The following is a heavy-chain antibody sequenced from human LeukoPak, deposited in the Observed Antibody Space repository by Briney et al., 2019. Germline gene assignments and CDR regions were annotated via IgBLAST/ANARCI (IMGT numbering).Heavy chain of an antibody. CDR3: ARELVGGGNSYYFDY. D-gene: IGHD4-23*01. V-gene: IGHV4-59*12. CDR1: GGSISSYY. CDR2: IYYSGST. J-gene: IGHJ4*02. Sequence: SETLSLTCTVSGGSISSYYWSWIRQPPGKGLEWIGYIYYSGSTNYNPSLKSRVTISVDTSKNQFSLKLSSVTAADTAVYYCARELVGGGNSYYFDYWGQGTLVTVSS.